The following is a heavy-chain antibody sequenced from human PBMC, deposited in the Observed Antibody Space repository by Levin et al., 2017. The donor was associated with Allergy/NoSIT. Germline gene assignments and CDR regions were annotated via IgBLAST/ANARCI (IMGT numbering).Heavy chain of an antibody. Sequence: SETLSLTCAVSGASISSSHFYWGWIRQPPGTGPEWIGSIFHSGNTYYNPSLKSRVTISVDTSKNQFSLRLSSVTAADTAVYYCATHRPSSGTLYYFDYWGQGTLVTVSS. J-gene: IGHJ4*02. D-gene: IGHD1-1*01. CDR2: IFHSGNT. CDR1: GASISSSHFY. CDR3: ATHRPSSGTLYYFDY. V-gene: IGHV4-39*01.